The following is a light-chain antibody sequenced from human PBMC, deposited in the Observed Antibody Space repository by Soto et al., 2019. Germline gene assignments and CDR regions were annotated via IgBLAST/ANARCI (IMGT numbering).Light chain of an antibody. V-gene: IGLV6-57*04. CDR3: QSYDNSNQEV. CDR2: EDT. J-gene: IGLJ2*01. Sequence: NFMLIQPHSVSDSPGKTVTISCTRSSGNIASFYVQWYQQRPGSAPTNVIYEDTERPSGVPDRFSGSIDTSSNSASLTISGLKTEDEADYHCQSYDNSNQEVFGGGTKLTVL. CDR1: SGNIASFY.